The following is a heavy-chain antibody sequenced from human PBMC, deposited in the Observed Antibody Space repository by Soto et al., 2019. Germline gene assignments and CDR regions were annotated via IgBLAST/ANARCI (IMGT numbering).Heavy chain of an antibody. CDR2: IYHSGST. Sequence: SETLSLTWAVSGGSLSSGGYSWSWIRQPPGKGLEWIGYIYHSGSTYYNPSLKSRVTISVDTSKNQFSLKLSSVTAADTAVYYCARNVLGYCSGGSCPAPLYYYYYGMDVWGQGTTVTVSS. CDR1: GGSLSSGGYS. J-gene: IGHJ6*02. D-gene: IGHD2-15*01. V-gene: IGHV4-30-2*02. CDR3: ARNVLGYCSGGSCPAPLYYYYYGMDV.